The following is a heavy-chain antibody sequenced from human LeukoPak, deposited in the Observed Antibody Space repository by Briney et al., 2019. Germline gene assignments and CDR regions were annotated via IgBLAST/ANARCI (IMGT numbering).Heavy chain of an antibody. CDR3: AKDDSSGYQSV. D-gene: IGHD3-22*01. CDR2: ISGSGGST. Sequence: GGFLRLSCAASGFTFSSYAMSWVRQAPGKGLEWVSGISGSGGSTYYADSVKGRFTISRDNSKNTLYLQMNSLRAEDTAVYYCAKDDSSGYQSVWGQGTLVTVSS. J-gene: IGHJ4*02. V-gene: IGHV3-23*01. CDR1: GFTFSSYA.